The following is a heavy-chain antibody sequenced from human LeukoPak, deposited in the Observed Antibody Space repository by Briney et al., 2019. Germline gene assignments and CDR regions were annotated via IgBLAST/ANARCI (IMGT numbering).Heavy chain of an antibody. V-gene: IGHV4-59*08. Sequence: SGTLSLTCTVSGGSISDYYWSWIRQPPGKGLEWIGYIYYSGNTNYNPSLKSRVTISVDPSKNQFSLKLSSVSAADTAVYYCAGQWHTTYLLYYGMDVWGRGTTVTVSS. CDR3: AGQWHTTYLLYYGMDV. CDR2: IYYSGNT. CDR1: GGSISDYY. D-gene: IGHD1-14*01. J-gene: IGHJ6*02.